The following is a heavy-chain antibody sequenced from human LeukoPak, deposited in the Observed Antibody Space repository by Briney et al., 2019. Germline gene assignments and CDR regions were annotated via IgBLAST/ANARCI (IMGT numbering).Heavy chain of an antibody. J-gene: IGHJ4*02. CDR3: AKDQLARERYGGEVPDY. CDR1: GFTFSNYG. CDR2: ISYDGSNK. V-gene: IGHV3-30*18. Sequence: GGSLRLSCAASGFTFSNYGMHWVRQAPGKGLEWVAVISYDGSNKNSADSVKGRFTISRDNSKNTLYLQMNSLRPEDTAVYYCAKDQLARERYGGEVPDYWGQGTLVTVSS. D-gene: IGHD6-6*01.